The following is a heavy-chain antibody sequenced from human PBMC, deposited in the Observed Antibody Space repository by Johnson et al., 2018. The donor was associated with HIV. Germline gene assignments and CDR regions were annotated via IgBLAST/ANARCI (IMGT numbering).Heavy chain of an antibody. D-gene: IGHD3-16*01. Sequence: VQLVESGGGLVQPGRSLRLSCAASGFTFDDSAMHWVRQAPGKGLEWVSGISWNSRSIGYADSVKGRFTISRDNAKNSLYLQMNSLRAEDTAVYYCAKDRGRPGTPAGLDIWGQGTMVTVSS. CDR1: GFTFDDSA. CDR3: AKDRGRPGTPAGLDI. CDR2: ISWNSRSI. J-gene: IGHJ3*02. V-gene: IGHV3-9*01.